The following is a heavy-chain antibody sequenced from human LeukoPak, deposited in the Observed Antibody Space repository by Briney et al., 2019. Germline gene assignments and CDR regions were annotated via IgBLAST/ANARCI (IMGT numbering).Heavy chain of an antibody. Sequence: SQTLSLTCTGSGGSISSGSYYWSWIRQPAGKGLEWIGRIYTSGSTNYKPSLKSRVTISVDTSKNQFSLKLSSVTAADTAVYYCARGGEGVVITKPYYFDYWGQGTLATVSS. J-gene: IGHJ4*02. D-gene: IGHD3-3*01. CDR1: GGSISSGSYY. V-gene: IGHV4-61*02. CDR2: IYTSGST. CDR3: ARGGEGVVITKPYYFDY.